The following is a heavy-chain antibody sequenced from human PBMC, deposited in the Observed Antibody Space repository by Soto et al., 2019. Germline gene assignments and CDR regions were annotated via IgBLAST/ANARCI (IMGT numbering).Heavy chain of an antibody. CDR1: GGSISSYY. Sequence: SETLSLTCTVSGGSISSYYWSWIRQPPGKGLEWIGYIYYSGSTNYNPSLKSRVTISVDTSKNQFSLKLSSVTAADTAVYYCARDVEAAAGFNWIDPWGQGTLVTVSS. CDR3: ARDVEAAAGFNWIDP. D-gene: IGHD6-13*01. J-gene: IGHJ5*02. CDR2: IYYSGST. V-gene: IGHV4-59*01.